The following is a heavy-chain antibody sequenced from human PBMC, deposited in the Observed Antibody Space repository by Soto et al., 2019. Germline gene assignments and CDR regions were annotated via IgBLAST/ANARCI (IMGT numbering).Heavy chain of an antibody. CDR2: IYHTGIT. CDR1: GDSISSSYW. CDR3: ATLPPRIVVVLTPIPT. J-gene: IGHJ5*02. D-gene: IGHD2-15*01. V-gene: IGHV4-4*02. Sequence: SETLSLTCVVSGDSISSSYWWSWVRQSPGKGLEWIGEIYHTGITNYNPSLKSRVTISVDKSNNQFSLMLHSVTAADTAVYYCATLPPRIVVVLTPIPTSGLGTLVTVSS.